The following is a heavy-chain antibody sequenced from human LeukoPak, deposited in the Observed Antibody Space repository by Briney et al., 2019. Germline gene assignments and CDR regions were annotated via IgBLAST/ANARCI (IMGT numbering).Heavy chain of an antibody. D-gene: IGHD2-2*01. CDR2: ISSASGSI. Sequence: GGPLTLPCTASGLPFRSYAMGWARHAPGKELEEDSYISSASGSIYYADSVKGRFTISRDNAKNSLFLQMNSLRAEDTAVYYCARLPAYCSSTSCYYDYWGQGTLVTVST. J-gene: IGHJ4*02. V-gene: IGHV3-48*04. CDR1: GLPFRSYA. CDR3: ARLPAYCSSTSCYYDY.